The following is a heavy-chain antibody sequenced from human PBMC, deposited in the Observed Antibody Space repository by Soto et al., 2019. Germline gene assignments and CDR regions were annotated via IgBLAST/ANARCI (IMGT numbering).Heavy chain of an antibody. D-gene: IGHD3-9*01. Sequence: SETLSLTCTVSGGPLSSGSYYCSWIRHSPGQGLEWIGYIYYSGTTKYNPSLKSRVSISVDTSKNQFSLRLTSLSAADTAVYYCARDASPYFDLLSAFHPWGQGTLVTV. CDR1: GGPLSSGSYY. CDR2: IYYSGTT. CDR3: ARDASPYFDLLSAFHP. J-gene: IGHJ5*02. V-gene: IGHV4-61*01.